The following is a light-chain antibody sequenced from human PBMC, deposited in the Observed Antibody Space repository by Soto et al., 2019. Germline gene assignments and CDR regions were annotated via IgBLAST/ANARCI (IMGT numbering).Light chain of an antibody. CDR3: QLYSGSPWT. CDR2: GVS. Sequence: IVLTQSPGTLSLSPGERATPSCRASQSISHKYLAWYQQEPGQAPRLLIHGVSIRATGIPDRFSGSGSGTDFTLTISRLEPEDFAVYFCQLYSGSPWTVRQGTKVEIK. J-gene: IGKJ1*01. CDR1: QSISHKY. V-gene: IGKV3-20*01.